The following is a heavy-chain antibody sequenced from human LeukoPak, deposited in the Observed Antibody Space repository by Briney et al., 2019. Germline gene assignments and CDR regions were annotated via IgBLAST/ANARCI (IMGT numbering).Heavy chain of an antibody. D-gene: IGHD6-19*01. CDR3: ARLAGSRPPWYLDL. J-gene: IGHJ2*01. V-gene: IGHV3-21*04. Sequence: GGSLRLSCAVSGFTVSSNYMNWVRQAPGKGLEWVSSIGPSGGSIFYAASVKGRVSISRDNAQNSLHLQLSSLTADDTAVYYCARLAGSRPPWYLDLWGRGTLVTVSS. CDR2: IGPSGGSI. CDR1: GFTVSSNY.